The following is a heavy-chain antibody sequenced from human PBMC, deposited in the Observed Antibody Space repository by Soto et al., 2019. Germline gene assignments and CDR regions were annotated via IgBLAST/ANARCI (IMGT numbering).Heavy chain of an antibody. CDR3: GKDPNGDYVGGFEF. V-gene: IGHV3-23*01. J-gene: IGHJ3*01. CDR1: GFTFNNYA. D-gene: IGHD4-17*01. CDR2: ISASGSRT. Sequence: EVQLLESGGGLVQPGGSLRLSCTASGFTFNNYAMSWVRQAPGKGLEWVSGISASGSRTFYADSVKGRFTVSRDFSKNTLSLQMDSLRAEDTAVYFCGKDPNGDYVGGFEFWGPGTMVTVSS.